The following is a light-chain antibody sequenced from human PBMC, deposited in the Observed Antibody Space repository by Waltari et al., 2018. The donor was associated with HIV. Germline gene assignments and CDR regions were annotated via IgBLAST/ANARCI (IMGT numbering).Light chain of an antibody. CDR3: QQLNSYPIT. CDR1: QGISSF. CDR2: AAS. J-gene: IGKJ5*01. V-gene: IGKV1-9*01. Sequence: DIQLTQSPSSLSASVGDRVTTTCRASQGISSFFAWYQQKPGKAPKLLIYAASTLQSGVPSRFSGGGSGTEFTLTISSLQPEDFATYYCQQLNSYPITFGQGTQLDIK.